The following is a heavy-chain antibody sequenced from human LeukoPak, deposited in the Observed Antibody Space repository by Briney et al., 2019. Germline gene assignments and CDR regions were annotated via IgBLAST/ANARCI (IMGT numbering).Heavy chain of an antibody. CDR2: ISSSSSYI. J-gene: IGHJ4*02. V-gene: IGHV3-21*01. Sequence: GGSLRLSCAASGFTFSSYSMNWVRQAPGKGLEWVSSISSSSSYIYYADSVKGRFTISRDNSKNTLYLQMNSLRAEDTAVYYCAKDVYGSGSYYNVGADYWGQGTLVTVSS. CDR1: GFTFSSYS. D-gene: IGHD3-10*01. CDR3: AKDVYGSGSYYNVGADY.